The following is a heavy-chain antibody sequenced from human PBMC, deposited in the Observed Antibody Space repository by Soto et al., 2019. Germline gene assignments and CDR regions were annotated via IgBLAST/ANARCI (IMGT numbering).Heavy chain of an antibody. CDR2: IYYDGSIK. Sequence: VQLVESGGGVVQPGRSLRLSCAASGFTFNSFGMHWVRQAPGKGLEWMAVIYYDGSIKYYGDSVKGRFTISRDNSKNTLYLQMNSLRAEDTAVYYYARGPPHSSSWYWYFDLWGRGTLGTVSS. CDR3: ARGPPHSSSWYWYFDL. J-gene: IGHJ2*01. V-gene: IGHV3-33*01. CDR1: GFTFNSFG. D-gene: IGHD6-13*01.